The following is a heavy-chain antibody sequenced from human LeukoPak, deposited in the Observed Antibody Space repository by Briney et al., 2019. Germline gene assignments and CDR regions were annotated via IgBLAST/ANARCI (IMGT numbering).Heavy chain of an antibody. D-gene: IGHD6-19*01. J-gene: IGHJ4*02. Sequence: SETLSLTCTVSGGSISSSSYYWGWMRQPPGKGLEWIGSIYYSGSTYYNPSLKSRVTISVDTSKNQSSLKLSSVTAADTAVYYCASLLSGWYYFDYWGQGTLVTVSS. CDR2: IYYSGST. CDR3: ASLLSGWYYFDY. CDR1: GGSISSSSYY. V-gene: IGHV4-39*01.